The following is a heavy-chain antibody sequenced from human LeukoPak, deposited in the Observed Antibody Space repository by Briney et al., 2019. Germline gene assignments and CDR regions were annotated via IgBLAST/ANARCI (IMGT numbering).Heavy chain of an antibody. Sequence: GGSLRLSCAASRFTFTTYWMGWVRQAPGKGLEWVANIKQDGSEKYYVDSVKGRFTISRDNAKNSLSLQMNSLRAEDTAVYYCARPLMYYYGSETYFWFDPWGQGTLVTVSS. V-gene: IGHV3-7*01. D-gene: IGHD3-10*01. CDR2: IKQDGSEK. CDR3: ARPLMYYYGSETYFWFDP. J-gene: IGHJ5*02. CDR1: RFTFTTYW.